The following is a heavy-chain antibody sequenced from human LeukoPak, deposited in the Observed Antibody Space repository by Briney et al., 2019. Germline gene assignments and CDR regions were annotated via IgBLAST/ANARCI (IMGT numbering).Heavy chain of an antibody. CDR1: GCTFSSYG. CDR2: IRYDGSNK. J-gene: IGHJ1*01. CDR3: AKGGIAAAGVLPEYFQH. V-gene: IGHV3-30*02. D-gene: IGHD6-13*01. Sequence: GGSQRLSCAASGCTFSSYGMHWVRQAPGKGLEWVAFIRYDGSNKYYADSVKGRFTISRDNSKNTLYLQMNSLRAEDTAVYYCAKGGIAAAGVLPEYFQHWGQGTLVTVSS.